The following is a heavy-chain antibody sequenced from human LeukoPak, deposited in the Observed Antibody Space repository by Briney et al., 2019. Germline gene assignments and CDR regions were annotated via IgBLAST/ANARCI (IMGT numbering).Heavy chain of an antibody. CDR2: IYTSGST. J-gene: IGHJ3*02. CDR1: GGSISSYY. V-gene: IGHV4-4*07. CDR3: ARQSGITMIVVIIGDAFDI. Sequence: SETLSLTCTVSGGSISSYYWSWIRQPPEKGLEWIGRIYTSGSTNYNPSLKSRVTMSVDTSKNQFSLKLSSVTAAGTAVYYCARQSGITMIVVIIGDAFDIWGQGTMVTVSS. D-gene: IGHD3-22*01.